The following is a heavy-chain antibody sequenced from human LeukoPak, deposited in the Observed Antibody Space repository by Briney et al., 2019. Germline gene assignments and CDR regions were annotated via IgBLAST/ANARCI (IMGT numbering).Heavy chain of an antibody. CDR1: GGSISSYY. Sequence: PSETLSLTCTVSGGSISSYYWSWTRRPPGKGLEWIGYIYYSGSTNYNPSLKSRVTISVDTSKNQFSLKLSSVTAADTAVYYCARDKVGRNWFDPWGQGTLVTVSS. V-gene: IGHV4-59*01. J-gene: IGHJ5*02. CDR3: ARDKVGRNWFDP. CDR2: IYYSGST.